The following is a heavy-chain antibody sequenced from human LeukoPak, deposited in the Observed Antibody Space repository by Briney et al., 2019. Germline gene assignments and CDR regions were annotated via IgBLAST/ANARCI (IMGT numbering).Heavy chain of an antibody. CDR2: TYYRSKWYN. V-gene: IGHV6-1*01. Sequence: SQTLSLTCAISGDSVSSNSAAWNWIRQSPSRGLEWLGRTYYRSKWYNDYAVSVKSRITINPDTSKNQFSLQLNSVTPEDTAVYYCARAYCSSTSCYWMMGRDDAFDIWGQGTMVTVSS. CDR1: GDSVSSNSAA. CDR3: ARAYCSSTSCYWMMGRDDAFDI. D-gene: IGHD2-2*01. J-gene: IGHJ3*02.